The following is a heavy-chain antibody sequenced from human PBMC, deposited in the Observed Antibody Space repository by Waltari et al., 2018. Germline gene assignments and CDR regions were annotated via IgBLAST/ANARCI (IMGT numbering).Heavy chain of an antibody. Sequence: QLRLQESGPGLVKPSETVSLTSSVSGGGITSDSYHWGWHRQAPGKGLEWIGSIYSSGTTYYNPSLESRVTISLDTSRSHFSLRLSSVTAADTAVYYCARHQTPDYGDYLYYYGLDVWGQGTTVSVSS. J-gene: IGHJ6*02. D-gene: IGHD4-17*01. CDR2: IYSSGTT. CDR1: GGGITSDSYH. V-gene: IGHV4-39*01. CDR3: ARHQTPDYGDYLYYYGLDV.